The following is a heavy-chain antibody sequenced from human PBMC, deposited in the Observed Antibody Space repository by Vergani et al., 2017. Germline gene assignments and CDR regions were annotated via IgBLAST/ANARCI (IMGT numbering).Heavy chain of an antibody. J-gene: IGHJ6*03. Sequence: EVQLVESGGGLVQPGGSLRLSCAASGFTFSSYSMNWVRQAPGKGLKWVSSISSISSYIYYADSVKGRFTISRDNAKNTLYLQMNSLRAEDTAVYYCARESSNYKGYYYYYYYMDVWGKGTTVTVSS. D-gene: IGHD4-11*01. V-gene: IGHV3-21*01. CDR3: ARESSNYKGYYYYYYYMDV. CDR2: ISSISSYI. CDR1: GFTFSSYS.